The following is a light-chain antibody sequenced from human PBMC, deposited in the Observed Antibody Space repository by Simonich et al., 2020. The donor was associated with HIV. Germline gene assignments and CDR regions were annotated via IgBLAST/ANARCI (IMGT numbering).Light chain of an antibody. V-gene: IGKV3-15*01. CDR3: QQYNNWPLTWT. CDR1: QSVSSN. Sequence: EIVMTQSPATLSVSPGERATPSCRASQSVSSNLAWYQQKPGQAPRLLIYGASTRATGIPARFSGSGSGTEFTLTISSLQSEDFAIYDCQQYNNWPLTWTFGQGTKVEIK. J-gene: IGKJ1*01. CDR2: GAS.